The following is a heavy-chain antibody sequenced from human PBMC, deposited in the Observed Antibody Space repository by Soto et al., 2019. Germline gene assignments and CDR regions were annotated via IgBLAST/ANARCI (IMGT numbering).Heavy chain of an antibody. CDR1: GYTFTSYA. V-gene: IGHV1-3*01. Sequence: ASVKVSCKASGYTFTSYAMHWVRQAPGQRLEWMGWINAGNGNTKYSQKFQGRVTITRDTSASTAYMELSSLRSEDTAVYYCARLQLLRRQYYYYGMDVWGQGTTVTVSS. CDR2: INAGNGNT. D-gene: IGHD2-2*01. CDR3: ARLQLLRRQYYYYGMDV. J-gene: IGHJ6*02.